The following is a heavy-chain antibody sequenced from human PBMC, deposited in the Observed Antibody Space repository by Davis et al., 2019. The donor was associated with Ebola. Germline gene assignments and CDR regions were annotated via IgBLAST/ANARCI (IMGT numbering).Heavy chain of an antibody. CDR2: ISYHGSNK. V-gene: IGHV3-30*18. CDR1: GFPFSGLG. Sequence: GGSLRLSCAASGFPFSGLGMHWVRQAPGKGLEWVAVISYHGSNKFYADSVQGRFTISRDNFKNTLYLQMNSLRAEDTAMYYCAKDGDYGGNSAVSNYYFDYWGQGTLVTVSS. J-gene: IGHJ4*02. CDR3: AKDGDYGGNSAVSNYYFDY. D-gene: IGHD4-23*01.